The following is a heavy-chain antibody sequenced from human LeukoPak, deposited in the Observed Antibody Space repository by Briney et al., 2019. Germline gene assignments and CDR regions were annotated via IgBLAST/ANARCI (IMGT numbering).Heavy chain of an antibody. Sequence: PSETLSLPCAVSGYSICRGDYWGWLRQPPGKGLEWIGSNYYRGSTYYNPSHKTRVTLSIDSHKRPFSLRLGSVTAADTAVYYCASAQGCSDGTCYSVNWFDPWGRGTLVTVSS. CDR2: NYYRGST. V-gene: IGHV4-38-2*01. D-gene: IGHD2-15*01. CDR3: ASAQGCSDGTCYSVNWFDP. J-gene: IGHJ5*02. CDR1: GYSICRGDY.